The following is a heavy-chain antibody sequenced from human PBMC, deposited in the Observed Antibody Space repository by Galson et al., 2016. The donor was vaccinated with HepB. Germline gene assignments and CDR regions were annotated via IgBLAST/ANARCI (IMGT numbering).Heavy chain of an antibody. V-gene: IGHV3-30*03. CDR2: ISFDGSDK. J-gene: IGHJ4*02. Sequence: LRLSCAVSGFPFSRFAMTWVRQAPGKGLEWMAIISFDGSDKYYADSVKGRFTISRDNSKNTLYLQMSSLRADDTAVYYCARTPYSSASRAKSYYFDYWGQGTLVTVSS. CDR1: GFPFSRFA. D-gene: IGHD6-6*01. CDR3: ARTPYSSASRAKSYYFDY.